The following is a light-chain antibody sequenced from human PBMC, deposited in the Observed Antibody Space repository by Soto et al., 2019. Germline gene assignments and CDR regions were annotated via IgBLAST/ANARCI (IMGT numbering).Light chain of an antibody. V-gene: IGKV3-20*01. Sequence: EFVLTHSPGTLSLSPGEIATLSCRASQTVRNNYLAWYQQKPGQAPRLLIYDASSRATGIPDRFSGDGSGTDFTLTISRLEPEDFAVYYCQQFSSYPLTFGGGTKVDIK. J-gene: IGKJ4*01. CDR1: QTVRNNY. CDR2: DAS. CDR3: QQFSSYPLT.